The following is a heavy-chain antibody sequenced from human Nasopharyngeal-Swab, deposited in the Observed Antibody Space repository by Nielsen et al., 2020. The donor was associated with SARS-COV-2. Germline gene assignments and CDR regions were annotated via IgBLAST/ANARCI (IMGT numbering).Heavy chain of an antibody. Sequence: GESLKISCAASGFTFTSYASHWVRQAPGKGLEWVTVISYDGSNKYYADSVKGRFTISRDNSKNTLYVQMNSLRAEDTAVYYCARGGGTYTAIDYWGQGTLVTVSS. J-gene: IGHJ4*02. CDR2: ISYDGSNK. CDR3: ARGGGTYTAIDY. V-gene: IGHV3-30*04. CDR1: GFTFTSYA. D-gene: IGHD5-18*01.